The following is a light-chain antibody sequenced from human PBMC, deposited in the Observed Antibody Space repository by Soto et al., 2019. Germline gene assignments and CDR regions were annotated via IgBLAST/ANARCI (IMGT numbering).Light chain of an antibody. V-gene: IGKV3-15*01. Sequence: EIVMTQSPATLSVSPGERATLSCRASESVSSNLAWYQHKPGQAPRLLIYGAFTRATGIPGRFSGSGSGTEFTLTISSLQSEDFAVYYCQQYNDWPRTFGQGTKVEIK. CDR3: QQYNDWPRT. CDR1: ESVSSN. J-gene: IGKJ1*01. CDR2: GAF.